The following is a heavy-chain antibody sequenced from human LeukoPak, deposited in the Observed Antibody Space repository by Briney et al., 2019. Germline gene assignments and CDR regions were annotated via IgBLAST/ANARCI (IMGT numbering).Heavy chain of an antibody. D-gene: IGHD3-22*01. V-gene: IGHV3-48*03. CDR3: ARGILDYYDSSGYYGGVDAFDI. J-gene: IGHJ3*02. CDR1: GFTFSSCE. Sequence: GGSLRLSCAASGFTFSSCEMNWVRQAPGKGLEWVSYISSSGSTIYYADSVKGRFTISRDNAKNSLYLQMNSLRAEDTAVYYCARGILDYYDSSGYYGGVDAFDIWGQGTMVTVSS. CDR2: ISSSGSTI.